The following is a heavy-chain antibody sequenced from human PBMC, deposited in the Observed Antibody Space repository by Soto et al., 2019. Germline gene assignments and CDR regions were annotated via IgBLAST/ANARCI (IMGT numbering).Heavy chain of an antibody. Sequence: QVQLQQWGAGLLKPSETLSLTCAVYGGSFSGYYWSWIRQPPGKGLEWIGEINHSGSTNYNPSLKSRVTISVDTSKNQFSLKLSSVTAADTAVYYCARVGLQLRLYWYFDLWGRGTLVTVSS. CDR1: GGSFSGYY. CDR3: ARVGLQLRLYWYFDL. CDR2: INHSGST. V-gene: IGHV4-34*01. J-gene: IGHJ2*01. D-gene: IGHD5-18*01.